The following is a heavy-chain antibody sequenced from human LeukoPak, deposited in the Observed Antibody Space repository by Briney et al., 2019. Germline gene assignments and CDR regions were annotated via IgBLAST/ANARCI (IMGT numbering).Heavy chain of an antibody. CDR1: GGTFSSYA. V-gene: IGHV1-69*13. D-gene: IGHD3-16*01. CDR2: IIPIFGTA. CDR3: ARDVLREWNPRWYFDL. Sequence: ASVKVSCKASGGTFSSYAISWVRQAPGQGLEWMGGIIPIFGTANYAQKFQGRVTITADESTSTAYMELSSLRSEDTAVYYCARDVLREWNPRWYFDLWGRGTLVTVSS. J-gene: IGHJ2*01.